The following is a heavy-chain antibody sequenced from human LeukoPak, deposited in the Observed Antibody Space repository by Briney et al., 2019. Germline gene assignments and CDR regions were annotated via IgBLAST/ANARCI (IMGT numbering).Heavy chain of an antibody. CDR2: INHSGST. D-gene: IGHD3-16*01. V-gene: IGHV4-34*01. CDR3: AMGGDYYYGMDA. Sequence: SETLSLTCAVYGGSFSGYYWSWIRQPPGKGLEWIGEINHSGSTNYNPSLKSRVTISVDTSKNQFSLKLSSVTAADTAVYYCAMGGDYYYGMDAWGQGTTVTVSS. J-gene: IGHJ6*02. CDR1: GGSFSGYY.